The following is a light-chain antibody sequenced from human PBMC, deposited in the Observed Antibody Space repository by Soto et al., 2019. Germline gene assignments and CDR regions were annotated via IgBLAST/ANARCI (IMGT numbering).Light chain of an antibody. CDR3: CSYAGSDALV. CDR1: SGFVGSFSL. V-gene: IGLV2-23*02. Sequence: QSVLAQPASVSGSPGQSITISCTGTSGFVGSFSLVSWYQQHPGKAPKVMMYDVAQRPAGVSDRLSGDKSGKTASLTISGLQAGDEATYYCCSYAGSDALVFGSGTKVTAL. J-gene: IGLJ1*01. CDR2: DVA.